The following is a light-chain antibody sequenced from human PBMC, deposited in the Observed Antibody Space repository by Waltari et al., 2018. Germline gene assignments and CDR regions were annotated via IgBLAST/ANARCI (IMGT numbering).Light chain of an antibody. Sequence: EIELTQSPGTLSLSPGERATLSCRASQSVSSRHLAWYQHGPGQAPRLLIIAASTRATGIPDRFSGSGSGTDFTLTISRLEDEDFAVYYCQHYATSPEMYTFGQGTKLEIK. CDR3: QHYATSPEMYT. CDR2: AAS. J-gene: IGKJ2*01. V-gene: IGKV3-20*01. CDR1: QSVSSRH.